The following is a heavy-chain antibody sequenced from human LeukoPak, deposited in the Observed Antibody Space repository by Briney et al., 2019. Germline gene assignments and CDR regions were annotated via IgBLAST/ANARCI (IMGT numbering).Heavy chain of an antibody. CDR2: IKQDGTSK. D-gene: IGHD2-21*01. V-gene: IGHV3-7*02. CDR1: RFTFSRSW. CDR3: ARHGDYCFDL. Sequence: GGSLRLSCAASRFTFSRSWMGRVRQAPGKGLEWVANIKQDGTSKYYVDSVMGRFTISRDNAENSVYLQMNSLSAGDTAVYYCARHGDYCFDLWGPGTRVTVSS. J-gene: IGHJ4*02.